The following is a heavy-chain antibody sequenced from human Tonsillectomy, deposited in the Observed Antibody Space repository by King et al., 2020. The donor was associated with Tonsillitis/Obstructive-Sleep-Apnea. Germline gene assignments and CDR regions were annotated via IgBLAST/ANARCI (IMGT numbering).Heavy chain of an antibody. CDR3: ASAGLAYCGGDCYPADAFDI. CDR2: IYHSGST. V-gene: IGHV4-30-2*01. D-gene: IGHD2-21*02. J-gene: IGHJ3*02. CDR1: GVYISSGGHS. Sequence: QLQESGSRLVKPSQTLSLTCAVSGVYISSGGHSWRWIRQPPGKGLDWIGYIYHSGSTYYKPSLKCRVNISVDRTKNQFSLKLSSVTAADTAVYYCASAGLAYCGGDCYPADAFDIWGQGTMVTVSS.